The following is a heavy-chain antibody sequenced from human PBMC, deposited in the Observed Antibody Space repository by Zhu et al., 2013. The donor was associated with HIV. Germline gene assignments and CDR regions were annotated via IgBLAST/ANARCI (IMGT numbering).Heavy chain of an antibody. V-gene: IGHV1-58*01. CDR1: GFTFTGSA. D-gene: IGHD3-16*01. CDR2: IVVGSGDT. J-gene: IGHJ6*02. CDR3: AADRGAASSFGADYHYYGMDV. Sequence: QMQLVQSGPEVKKPGTSVKVSCKASGFTFTGSAVQWVRQARGQRLEWIGWIVVGSGDTNYAQKFQERVTITRDMSTSTVYMELSSLRSEDTAVYYCAADRGAASSFGADYHYYGMDVWGQGTTVTVSS.